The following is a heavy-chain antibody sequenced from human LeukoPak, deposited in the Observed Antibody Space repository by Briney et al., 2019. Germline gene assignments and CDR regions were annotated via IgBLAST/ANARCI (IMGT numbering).Heavy chain of an antibody. CDR2: ISGSGGST. CDR3: AKKRYYYGSGSYSDY. J-gene: IGHJ4*02. Sequence: GGSLRLSCAASGFTFSSYAMSWVRQAPGKGLEWVSAISGSGGSTYYADSVKGPFTISRDNSKNTLYLQMNSLRAEDTAVYYCAKKRYYYGSGSYSDYWGQGTLVTVSS. V-gene: IGHV3-23*01. CDR1: GFTFSSYA. D-gene: IGHD3-10*01.